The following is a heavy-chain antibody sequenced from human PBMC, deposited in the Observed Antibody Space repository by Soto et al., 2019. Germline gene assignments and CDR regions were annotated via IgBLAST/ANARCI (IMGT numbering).Heavy chain of an antibody. CDR1: GGSFRGYY. CDR2: INHSGRT. D-gene: IGHD1-26*01. J-gene: IGHJ4*02. Sequence: QVQLQQWGAGLLKPSETLSLTCAVYGGSFRGYYWSWICQPPGKGLEWIGEINHSGRTNYNPSLKSRVTISVDTSKNQGSLRVRSVTAADTAVYYCARLPSSGSYFESWGQGTLVTVSS. V-gene: IGHV4-34*01. CDR3: ARLPSSGSYFES.